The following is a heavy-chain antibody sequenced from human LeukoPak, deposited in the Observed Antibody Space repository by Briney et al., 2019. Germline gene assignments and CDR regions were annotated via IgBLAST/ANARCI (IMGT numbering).Heavy chain of an antibody. CDR3: ARDFGYYDSSGYYLGIFDY. CDR1: GFTFDDYG. V-gene: IGHV3-20*04. J-gene: IGHJ4*02. CDR2: INWNGGST. Sequence: PGGSLRLSCEASGFTFDDYGMSWVRQAPGKGLEWVSGINWNGGSTGYADSVKGRFTISRDNAKNSLYLQMNSLRAEDTALYYCARDFGYYDSSGYYLGIFDYWGQGTLVTASS. D-gene: IGHD3-22*01.